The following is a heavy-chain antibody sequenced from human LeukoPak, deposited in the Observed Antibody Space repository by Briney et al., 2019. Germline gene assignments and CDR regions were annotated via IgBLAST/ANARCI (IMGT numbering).Heavy chain of an antibody. V-gene: IGHV3-21*01. Sequence: AGGSLRLSCAASGFTFSSYDMNWVRQAPGKGLEWVSSISSSSSYIHSADSVRGRFTISRDNAKNSLFLQMNSLRAEDTAVYYCARDEWGDAFDIWGQGTMVTVFS. J-gene: IGHJ3*02. CDR1: GFTFSSYD. CDR3: ARDEWGDAFDI. CDR2: ISSSSSYI. D-gene: IGHD1-26*01.